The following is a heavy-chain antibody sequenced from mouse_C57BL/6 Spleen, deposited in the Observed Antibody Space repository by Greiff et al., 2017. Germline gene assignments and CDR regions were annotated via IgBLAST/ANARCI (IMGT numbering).Heavy chain of an antibody. J-gene: IGHJ1*03. CDR2: IYPGSGST. D-gene: IGHD1-2*01. CDR1: GYTFTSYW. V-gene: IGHV1-55*01. Sequence: QVQLQQPGAELVKPGASVKMSCKASGYTFTSYWITWVKQRPGQGLEWIGDIYPGSGSTNYNEKFKGKATLTVDTSSSTAYMQLSSLTSEDSAVYYCARTSDYGYDIDDWGTGTTVTVSS. CDR3: ARTSDYGYDIDD.